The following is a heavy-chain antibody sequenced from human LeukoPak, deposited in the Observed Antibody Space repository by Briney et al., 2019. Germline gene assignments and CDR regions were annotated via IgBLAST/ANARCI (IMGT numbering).Heavy chain of an antibody. Sequence: SETLSLTCSVSGGSISTYYWSWIRQPPGKGLEWIGYTYYTGNNNYNPSLKSRVTISIDTSKNQFSLRLNSVTAADTAVYYCARDFEIWGQGTMVTVSS. CDR2: TYYTGNN. CDR1: GGSISTYY. J-gene: IGHJ3*02. V-gene: IGHV4-59*12. CDR3: ARDFEI.